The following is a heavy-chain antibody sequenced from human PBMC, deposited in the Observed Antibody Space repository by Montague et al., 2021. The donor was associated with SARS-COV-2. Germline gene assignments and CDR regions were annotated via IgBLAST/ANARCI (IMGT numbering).Heavy chain of an antibody. J-gene: IGHJ4*02. D-gene: IGHD2-15*01. CDR2: ISDSGSA. CDR3: ARIYSATRPAVY. V-gene: IGHV4-59*08. CDR1: GGSISSFY. Sequence: SETLSLTCTVSGGSISSFYWSWFRQPPGKGLEWIGYISDSGSANYNPSLTSRVTMSVDTSKNQFSLKLNSVTAADTAVYYCARIYSATRPAVYWGQGTLVTVSS.